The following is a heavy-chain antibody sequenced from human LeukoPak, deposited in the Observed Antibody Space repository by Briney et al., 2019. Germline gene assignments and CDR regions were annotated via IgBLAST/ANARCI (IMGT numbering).Heavy chain of an antibody. CDR2: IYYSGST. CDR3: AGLVVPAAMPRHPTPRYYGMDV. J-gene: IGHJ6*02. D-gene: IGHD2-2*01. V-gene: IGHV4-31*03. Sequence: SQTLSLTCTVSGGSISSGGYYWSWIRQHPGKGLEWIGYIYYSGSTYYNPSLKSRVTISVDTSKNQFSLKLSSVTAADTAVYYCAGLVVPAAMPRHPTPRYYGMDVWGQGTTVTVSS. CDR1: GGSISSGGYY.